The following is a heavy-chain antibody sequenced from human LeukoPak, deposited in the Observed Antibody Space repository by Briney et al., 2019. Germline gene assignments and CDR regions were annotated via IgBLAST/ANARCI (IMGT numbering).Heavy chain of an antibody. CDR3: AKDPVPRGDMPLVYFDL. J-gene: IGHJ2*01. CDR2: MNPNSGNT. Sequence: ASVKVSCKASGYTFTSYDINWVRQATGQGLEWMGWMNPNSGNTGYAQKFQGRVTMTRNTSISTAYMELSSLRAEDTAVYYCAKDPVPRGDMPLVYFDLWGRGTLVTVSS. CDR1: GYTFTSYD. V-gene: IGHV1-8*01. D-gene: IGHD2-2*01.